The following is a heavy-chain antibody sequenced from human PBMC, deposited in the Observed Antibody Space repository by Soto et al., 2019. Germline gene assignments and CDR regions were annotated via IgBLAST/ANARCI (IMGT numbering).Heavy chain of an antibody. CDR3: ARKSGVLYAFDI. Sequence: QVQLQESGPGLVKPSDTLSHTCAVSGYSISSSNWWGWIRQPPGKGLEWIGYIYYSGSTYYNPSLKGRVPMSVDTSTNQYALKLSSVTAVDTAVYYCARKSGVLYAFDIWGQGTMVTVSS. V-gene: IGHV4-28*01. D-gene: IGHD2-8*01. CDR2: IYYSGST. CDR1: GYSISSSNW. J-gene: IGHJ3*02.